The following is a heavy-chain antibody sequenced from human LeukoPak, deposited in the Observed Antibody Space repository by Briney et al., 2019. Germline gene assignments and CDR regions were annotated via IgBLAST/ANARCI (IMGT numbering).Heavy chain of an antibody. CDR3: ARPYSGFFAAFDI. J-gene: IGHJ3*02. D-gene: IGHD3-10*01. CDR2: ISYDGSNE. V-gene: IGHV3-30*04. CDR1: GFTFSSYA. Sequence: GRSLRLSCAASGFTFSSYAMHWVRQAPGKGLEWVALISYDGSNEYYADSVQGRFSISRDNSKNMMYLQMNSLRAEDTAVFYCARPYSGFFAAFDIWGQGTVVTVSS.